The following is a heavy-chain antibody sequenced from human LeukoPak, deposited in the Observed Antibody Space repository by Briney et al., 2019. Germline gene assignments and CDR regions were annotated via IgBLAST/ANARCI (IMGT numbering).Heavy chain of an antibody. V-gene: IGHV1-69*13. Sequence: GASVKVSCRVSGGTFSSYAISWVRQAPGQGLEWMGGIIPIFGTANYAQKFQGRATITADESTSTAYMELSSLRSEDTAVYYCARNDYGDFTLSYWGQGTLVTVSS. J-gene: IGHJ4*02. CDR3: ARNDYGDFTLSY. D-gene: IGHD4-17*01. CDR2: IIPIFGTA. CDR1: GGTFSSYA.